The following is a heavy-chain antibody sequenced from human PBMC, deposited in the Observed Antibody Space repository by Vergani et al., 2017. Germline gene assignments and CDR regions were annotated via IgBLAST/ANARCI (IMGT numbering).Heavy chain of an antibody. CDR1: GYSLRNGYY. CDR2: IYHSGST. V-gene: IGHV4-38-2*01. Sequence: QVQLQESGPGLVEPSETLSLTCAVSGYSLRNGYYWGWIRQPPGKGLEWIGSIYHSGSTHYHPSLKSRVTISVDTSKNDFSLKVTSVTAADTAVYYCTRQPQEGASGPPSVPTWGQGISVIVSS. CDR3: TRQPQEGASGPPSVPT. D-gene: IGHD5-12*01. J-gene: IGHJ4*02.